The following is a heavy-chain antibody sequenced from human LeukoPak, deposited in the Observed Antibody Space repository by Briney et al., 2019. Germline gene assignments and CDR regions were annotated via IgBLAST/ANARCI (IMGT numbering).Heavy chain of an antibody. CDR1: GFTFSSYG. V-gene: IGHV3-33*01. Sequence: GGSLRLSCAASGFTFSSYGMHWVRQAPGKGLEWVAVIWYDGSNKYYADSVKGRFTISRDNSKNTLYLQMSSLKASDTAMYYCARSPIGDILPGYYYGMDVWGQGTTVTVSS. CDR3: ARSPIGDILPGYYYGMDV. CDR2: IWYDGSNK. D-gene: IGHD3-9*01. J-gene: IGHJ6*02.